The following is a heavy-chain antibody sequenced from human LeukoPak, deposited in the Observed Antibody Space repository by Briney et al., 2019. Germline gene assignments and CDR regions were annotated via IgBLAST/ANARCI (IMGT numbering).Heavy chain of an antibody. D-gene: IGHD5-24*01. Sequence: SETLSLTCAVSGGSISSGGYAWSWLRQPPGKGLEWIGYIYHSGSTYYNPSLKSRVTISVDRSKNQFSLKLRSVTAADTAVYYCARGSVEMATYYGMDVWGQGTTVTVSS. CDR2: IYHSGST. V-gene: IGHV4-30-2*01. CDR1: GGSISSGGYA. CDR3: ARGSVEMATYYGMDV. J-gene: IGHJ6*02.